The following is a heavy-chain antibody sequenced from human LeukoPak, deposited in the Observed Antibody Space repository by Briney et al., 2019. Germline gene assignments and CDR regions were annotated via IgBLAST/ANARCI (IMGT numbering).Heavy chain of an antibody. D-gene: IGHD1-26*01. Sequence: SVKVSCKASGGTFSSYAISWVRQAPGQGLEWVGGIIPIFGTANYAQKFQGRVTITADESTSTAYMELSSLRSEDTAVYYCARVFGKLGGSFDALDIWGQGTMVIVSS. CDR1: GGTFSSYA. CDR2: IIPIFGTA. J-gene: IGHJ3*02. V-gene: IGHV1-69*13. CDR3: ARVFGKLGGSFDALDI.